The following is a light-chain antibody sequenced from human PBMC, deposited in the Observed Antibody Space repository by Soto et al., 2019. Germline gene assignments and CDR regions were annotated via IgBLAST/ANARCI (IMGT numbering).Light chain of an antibody. CDR3: GTWDSSLSAGV. V-gene: IGLV1-51*01. J-gene: IGLJ2*01. CDR1: SSNIGNNY. CDR2: DND. Sequence: QSVLTQPPSVSAAPGQKVTISCSGGSSNIGNNYVSWYQQLPRTAPKLLIYDNDKRPSEIPDRFSGSKSGTSATLDITGLQTGEEADYYCGTWDSSLSAGVFGGGTKLTVL.